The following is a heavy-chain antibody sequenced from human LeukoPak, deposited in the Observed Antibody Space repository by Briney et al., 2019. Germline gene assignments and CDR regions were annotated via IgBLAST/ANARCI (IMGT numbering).Heavy chain of an antibody. V-gene: IGHV4-34*01. CDR2: IYHSGST. CDR1: GGSFSGYY. D-gene: IGHD6-6*01. J-gene: IGHJ4*02. Sequence: PSETLSLTCAVYGGSFSGYYWSWIRQPPGKGLEWIGEIYHSGSTNYNPSLKSRVTISVDKSKNQFSLKLSPVTAADTAVYYCARDLDSSSPNASDYWGQGTLVTVSS. CDR3: ARDLDSSSPNASDY.